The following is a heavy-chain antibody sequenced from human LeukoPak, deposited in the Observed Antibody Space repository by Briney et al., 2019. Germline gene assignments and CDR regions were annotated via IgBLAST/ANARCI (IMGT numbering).Heavy chain of an antibody. Sequence: SETLSLTCAVYGGSFSGYYWSWIRQPPGKGLEWIGEINHSGSTNYNPSLKSRVTISVDTSKNQFSLKLSSVTAADTAVYYCAGHYDSSGSRSDYWGQGTLVTVSS. J-gene: IGHJ4*02. CDR2: INHSGST. D-gene: IGHD3-22*01. V-gene: IGHV4-34*01. CDR3: AGHYDSSGSRSDY. CDR1: GGSFSGYY.